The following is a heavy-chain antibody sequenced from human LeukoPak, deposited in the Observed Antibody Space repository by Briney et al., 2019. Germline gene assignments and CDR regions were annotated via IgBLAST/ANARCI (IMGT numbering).Heavy chain of an antibody. CDR1: GGSFSGYY. Sequence: PSETLSLTCAVYGGSFSGYYWSWIRQPPGKGLEWIGEISHSGSTNYNPSLKSRVTISVDTSKNQFSLKLSSVTAADTAVYYCARGIINYDFWSGYRIFDYWGQGTLVTVSS. CDR2: ISHSGST. CDR3: ARGIINYDFWSGYRIFDY. D-gene: IGHD3-3*01. J-gene: IGHJ4*02. V-gene: IGHV4-34*01.